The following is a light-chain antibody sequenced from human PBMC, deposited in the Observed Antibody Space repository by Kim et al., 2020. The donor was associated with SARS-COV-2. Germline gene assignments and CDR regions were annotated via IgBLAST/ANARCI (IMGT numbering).Light chain of an antibody. CDR3: QQRINWMFP. V-gene: IGKV3-11*01. J-gene: IGKJ3*01. CDR1: QSISSS. CDR2: DTS. Sequence: EIVLTQSPATLSLSPGERATLSCRASQSISSSLAWYQQKPGQAPRLLIYDTSNRATGIPARFSGSGSGTDFTLTISSLEPEDFAVYYCQQRINWMFPFGPGTKVDIK.